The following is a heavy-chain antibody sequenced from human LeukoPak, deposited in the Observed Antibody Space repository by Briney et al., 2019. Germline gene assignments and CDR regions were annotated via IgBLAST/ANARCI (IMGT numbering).Heavy chain of an antibody. J-gene: IGHJ4*02. V-gene: IGHV4-4*07. CDR3: ARDPTPSDDYEATYYFDY. CDR2: IYTSGSI. D-gene: IGHD4-17*01. Sequence: SETLSLTCTVSGGSISSYYWSWIRQPAGKGLEWIGRIYTSGSINYNPSLKSRVTMSVDTSKNQFSLKLSSVTAADTAVYYCARDPTPSDDYEATYYFDYWGQGTLVTVSS. CDR1: GGSISSYY.